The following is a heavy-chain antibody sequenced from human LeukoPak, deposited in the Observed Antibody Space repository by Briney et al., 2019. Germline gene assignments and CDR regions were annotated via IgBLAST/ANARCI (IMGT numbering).Heavy chain of an antibody. J-gene: IGHJ4*02. Sequence: GGSLRLSCAASGFTFSSYSMNWVRQAPGKGLEWVSSISSSGSYIYYADSVKGRFTISRDNAKNSLYLQMNSLRAEDTAVYYCARVTDYYDSSGAKIDYWGQGTLVTVSS. CDR2: ISSSGSYI. CDR1: GFTFSSYS. V-gene: IGHV3-21*01. D-gene: IGHD3-22*01. CDR3: ARVTDYYDSSGAKIDY.